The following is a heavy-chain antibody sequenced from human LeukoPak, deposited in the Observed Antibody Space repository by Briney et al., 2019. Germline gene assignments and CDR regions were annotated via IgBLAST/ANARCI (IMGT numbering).Heavy chain of an antibody. CDR1: GFTFSNAW. CDR3: TTDGVVITTDF. J-gene: IGHJ3*01. V-gene: IGHV3-15*01. D-gene: IGHD3-22*01. CDR2: IKSKTDGGTT. Sequence: PGGSLRLSCAASGFTFSNAWMSWVRQAPGKGLEWVGRIKSKTDGGTTDYAAPVKGRFTISRDDPKNTLYLQMNSLKTEDAAVYYCTTDGVVITTDFWGQGTMVTVSS.